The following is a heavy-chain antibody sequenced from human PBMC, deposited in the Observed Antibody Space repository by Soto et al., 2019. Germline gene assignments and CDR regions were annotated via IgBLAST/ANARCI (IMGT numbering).Heavy chain of an antibody. J-gene: IGHJ4*02. CDR3: AGGNFRY. CDR2: MNPNSGNT. CDR1: GSNFNAFD. Sequence: SAMGSCKASGSNFNAFDLYWVRQATGHGLEWMGWMNPNSGNTGYAQELRGRVTMTRNTSNTTAYMELTSLTSDDTGVYYCAGGNFRYWGQGTLVTFSS. V-gene: IGHV1-8*02.